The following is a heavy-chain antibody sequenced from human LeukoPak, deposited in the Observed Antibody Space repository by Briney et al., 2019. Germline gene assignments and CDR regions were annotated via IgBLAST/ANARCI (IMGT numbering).Heavy chain of an antibody. D-gene: IGHD3-10*01. CDR1: GYTFTSYG. J-gene: IGHJ4*02. Sequence: ASVKVSCKASGYTFTSYGISWVRQAPGQGLEWMGWISAYNGNTNYAQKFQGRVTMTTDTSTNTAYMELRSLRSDDTAVYYCARDVLTMIRGVDDYWGQGTLVTVSS. CDR3: ARDVLTMIRGVDDY. CDR2: ISAYNGNT. V-gene: IGHV1-18*01.